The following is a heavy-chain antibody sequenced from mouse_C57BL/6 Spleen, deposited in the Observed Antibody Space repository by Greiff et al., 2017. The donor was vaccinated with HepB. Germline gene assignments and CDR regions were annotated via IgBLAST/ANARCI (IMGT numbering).Heavy chain of an antibody. Sequence: QVQLKESGAELVRPGTSVKMSCKASGYTFTNYWIGWAKQRPGHGLEWIGDIYPGGGYTNYNEKFKGKATLTADKSSSTAYMQFSSLTSEDSAIYYCARSGGGGNYPHYFDDWGQGTTLTVSS. D-gene: IGHD1-1*02. CDR3: ARSGGGGNYPHYFDD. V-gene: IGHV1-63*01. J-gene: IGHJ2*01. CDR1: GYTFTNYW. CDR2: IYPGGGYT.